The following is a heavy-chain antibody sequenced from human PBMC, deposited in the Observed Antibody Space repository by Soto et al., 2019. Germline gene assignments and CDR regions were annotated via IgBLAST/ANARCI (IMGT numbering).Heavy chain of an antibody. CDR1: GGSVSSGSYC. D-gene: IGHD3-22*01. J-gene: IGHJ4*02. Sequence: SETLSLTCTVSGGSVSSGSYCWNWIRQPPGKGLEWIGYIYYSGSTNYNPSLTSRVTMSVDTSKNQFSLKLSAVTAADTAVYYCASGGGYSDSSGYYFFAYWGQGTLVTVSS. V-gene: IGHV4-61*01. CDR2: IYYSGST. CDR3: ASGGGYSDSSGYYFFAY.